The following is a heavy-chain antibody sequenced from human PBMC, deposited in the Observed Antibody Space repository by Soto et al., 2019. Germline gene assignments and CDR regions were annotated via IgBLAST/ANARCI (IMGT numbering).Heavy chain of an antibody. D-gene: IGHD1-26*01. V-gene: IGHV3-30-3*01. CDR1: GFTFSANA. CDR3: ARDKIKGAPDYLDS. Sequence: QEQLVESGGDVVQPGRSLTLSCADSGFTFSANAMHLVRQAPGKGLEWVAVIAYDGTIKIYRDSVKGRFTISRDDSKSTLYLQMNSLRPEDTAVYYCARDKIKGAPDYLDSWGQGTMVTVSS. J-gene: IGHJ4*02. CDR2: IAYDGTIK.